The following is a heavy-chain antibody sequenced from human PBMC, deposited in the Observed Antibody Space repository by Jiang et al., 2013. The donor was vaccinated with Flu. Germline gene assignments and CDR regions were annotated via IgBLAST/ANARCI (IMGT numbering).Heavy chain of an antibody. CDR2: IKSKTDGGTT. J-gene: IGHJ6*04. D-gene: IGHD5-12*01. V-gene: IGHV3-15*01. Sequence: VQLVESGGGLVKPGGSLRLSCAASGFTFSNAWMSWVRQAPGKGLEWVGRIKSKTDGGTTDYAAPVKGRFTISRDDSKNTLYLQMNSLKTEDTAVYYCTTGSGYDFYYYYGMDVWGKGTTVTVSS. CDR1: GFTFSNAW. CDR3: TTGSGYDFYYYYGMDV.